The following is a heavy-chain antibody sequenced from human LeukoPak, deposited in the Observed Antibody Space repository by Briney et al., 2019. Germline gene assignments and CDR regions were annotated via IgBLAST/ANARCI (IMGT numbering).Heavy chain of an antibody. V-gene: IGHV4-59*01. CDR3: AARYYYGSHAFDV. CDR1: GASISSYY. Sequence: SETLSLTCSVSGASISSYYWNFVRQPPGKGLEWIGYIYYHGNTNYNPSLKSRVTVSVDTSSNEFSLTLTSVTAADTGIYYCAARYYYGSHAFDVWGQGMLVTVSS. D-gene: IGHD3-10*01. CDR2: IYYHGNT. J-gene: IGHJ3*01.